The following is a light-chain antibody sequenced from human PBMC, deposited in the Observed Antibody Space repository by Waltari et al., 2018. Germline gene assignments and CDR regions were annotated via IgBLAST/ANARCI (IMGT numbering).Light chain of an antibody. CDR3: SSYTSSSILV. J-gene: IGLJ2*01. V-gene: IGLV2-14*01. CDR1: SSDVGGYNS. Sequence: QSALTQPASMSGSPGQSITIPCAGTSSDVGGYNSVSWYQQHPGKAPKVLIYEVSNRPSGVSNRFSGSKSGNTASLTISGLQAEDEADYYCSSYTSSSILVFGGGTKVTVL. CDR2: EVS.